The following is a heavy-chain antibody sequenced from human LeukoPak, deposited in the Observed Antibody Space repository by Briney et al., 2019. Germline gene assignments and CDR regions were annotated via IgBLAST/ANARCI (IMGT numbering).Heavy chain of an antibody. CDR1: GFTFSSYA. J-gene: IGHJ4*02. CDR3: ATYYGSGSYYSPFDY. V-gene: IGHV3-23*01. Sequence: GGSLRLSCAASGFTFSSYAMSWVRQAPGKGLEWVSATSGSGGSTYYADSVKGRFTISRDNSKNTLYLQMNSLRAEDTAVYYCATYYGSGSYYSPFDYWGQGTLVTVSS. D-gene: IGHD3-10*01. CDR2: TSGSGGST.